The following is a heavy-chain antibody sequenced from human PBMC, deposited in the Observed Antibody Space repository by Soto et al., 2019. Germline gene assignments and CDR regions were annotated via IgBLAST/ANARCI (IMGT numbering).Heavy chain of an antibody. Sequence: PGGSLRLSCAASGFTFSSYSMNWVRQAPGKGLEWVSSISSSGGYIYYADSVKGRFTISRDNAKNSLYLQMNSLRAEDTAVYYCPREGRQWLVPTPYYFDYWGQGTMVTVSS. CDR3: PREGRQWLVPTPYYFDY. CDR1: GFTFSSYS. J-gene: IGHJ4*02. CDR2: ISSSGGYI. V-gene: IGHV3-21*01. D-gene: IGHD6-19*01.